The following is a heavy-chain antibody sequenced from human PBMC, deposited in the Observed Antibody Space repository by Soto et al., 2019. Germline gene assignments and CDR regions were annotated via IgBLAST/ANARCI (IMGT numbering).Heavy chain of an antibody. CDR2: INAGNGNT. D-gene: IGHD5-12*01. J-gene: IGHJ5*02. CDR1: GYTFTSYA. V-gene: IGHV1-3*01. Sequence: GASVKVSCKASGYTFTSYAMHWVRQAPGQRLEWMGWINAGNGNTKYSQKFQGRVTITRDTSASTAYMELSSLRSEDTAVYYCARDFNYGYNSWVNWFDPWGQGTLVTVSS. CDR3: ARDFNYGYNSWVNWFDP.